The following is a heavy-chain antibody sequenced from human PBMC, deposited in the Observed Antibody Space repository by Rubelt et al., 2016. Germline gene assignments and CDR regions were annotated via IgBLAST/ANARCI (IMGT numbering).Heavy chain of an antibody. D-gene: IGHD3-3*01. CDR1: GFSLSTSGVG. Sequence: TFSGFSLSTSGVGVGWIRQPPGKALEWLALIYWDDDKRYSPSLKSRLTITKDTSKNQVVLTMTNMDPVDTATDYCAHFDCWSGYRNDPLYYFDYWGQGTLVTVSS. V-gene: IGHV2-5*02. CDR2: IYWDDDK. J-gene: IGHJ4*02. CDR3: AHFDCWSGYRNDPLYYFDY.